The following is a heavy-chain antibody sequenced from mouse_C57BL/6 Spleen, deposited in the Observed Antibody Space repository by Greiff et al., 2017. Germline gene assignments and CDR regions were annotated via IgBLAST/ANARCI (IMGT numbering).Heavy chain of an antibody. CDR3: ASQRDYYGSSYPYAMDY. CDR2: ILPGSGST. V-gene: IGHV1-9*01. J-gene: IGHJ4*01. CDR1: GYTFTGYW. D-gene: IGHD1-1*01. Sequence: QVQLKQSGAELMKPGASVKLSCKATGYTFTGYWIEWVKQRPGHGLEWIGEILPGSGSTNYNEKFKGKATFTADTSSNTAYMQLSSLTTEDSAIYYCASQRDYYGSSYPYAMDYWGQGTSVTVSS.